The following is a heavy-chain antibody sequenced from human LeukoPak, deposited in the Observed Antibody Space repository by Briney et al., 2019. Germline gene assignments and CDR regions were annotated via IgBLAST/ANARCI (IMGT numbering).Heavy chain of an antibody. CDR3: ARGYDFLDV. Sequence: TXXLTCTVSXXXXXXXXYYXGXIRQXPGXGLEWIGSIYYSGSTYYNPSLKSRVTISVDKSKNQFSLKLSSVTAADTAVYYCARGYDFLDVWGQGTTVTVSS. J-gene: IGHJ6*02. CDR2: IYYSGST. D-gene: IGHD3-3*01. CDR1: XXXXXXXXYY. V-gene: IGHV4-39*07.